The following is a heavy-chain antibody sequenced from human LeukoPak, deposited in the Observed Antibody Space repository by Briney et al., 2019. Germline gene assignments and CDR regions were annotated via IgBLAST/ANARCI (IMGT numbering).Heavy chain of an antibody. J-gene: IGHJ4*02. D-gene: IGHD6-19*01. CDR3: AKGEWLAHFDY. CDR1: GFTFSSHV. CDR2: ISGSGGGT. Sequence: GGSLRLSCAASGFTFSSHVMGWVRQAPGKGLEWVSTISGSGGGTYYADSVKGRFTISRDNSKNTLYLQMNSLRAEDTAVYCCAKGEWLAHFDYWGQGTLVTVSS. V-gene: IGHV3-23*01.